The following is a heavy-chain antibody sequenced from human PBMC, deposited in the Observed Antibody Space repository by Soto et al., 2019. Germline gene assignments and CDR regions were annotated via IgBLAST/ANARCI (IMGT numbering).Heavy chain of an antibody. CDR1: GFTSSSYD. J-gene: IGHJ4*02. D-gene: IGHD3-22*01. Sequence: PGGSLRRSCSASGFTSSSYDMHWVRQGPGKGLEWVSAIGTAGDTNYAGAVKGRFTISRENAKNSLYLQMNSLRAGDTAIYFCARAIGPTIFEYWGQGALVTVSP. CDR3: ARAIGPTIFEY. V-gene: IGHV3-13*04. CDR2: IGTAGDT.